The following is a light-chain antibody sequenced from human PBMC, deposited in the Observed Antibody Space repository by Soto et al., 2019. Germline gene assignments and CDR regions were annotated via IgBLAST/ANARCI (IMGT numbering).Light chain of an antibody. J-gene: IGLJ1*01. Sequence: QSVLTQPASVSGSPGQSITISCTGTSSDVGGYNYVSWYQQHPGKAPKLMIYEVSNRPSGVSNRFSGSKSGNTASLTISGLQAEDEADYYRSSYTSSPYVFGTGTKVTVL. CDR1: SSDVGGYNY. CDR2: EVS. V-gene: IGLV2-14*01. CDR3: SSYTSSPYV.